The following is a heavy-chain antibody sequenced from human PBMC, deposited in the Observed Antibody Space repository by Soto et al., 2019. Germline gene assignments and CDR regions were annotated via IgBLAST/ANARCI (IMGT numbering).Heavy chain of an antibody. Sequence: QVQLVQSGAEVMKPGASVKVSCKASGYTFTSYGISCVRQAPGQGLEWMGWISADNGNTNYEQKLQGRVTMTTDTSKSTAYLDLRSLRSDDTAVYYCARDRALERGDYWVQGTLVTVSS. V-gene: IGHV1-18*01. CDR1: GYTFTSYG. D-gene: IGHD3-3*01. CDR2: ISADNGNT. CDR3: ARDRALERGDY. J-gene: IGHJ4*02.